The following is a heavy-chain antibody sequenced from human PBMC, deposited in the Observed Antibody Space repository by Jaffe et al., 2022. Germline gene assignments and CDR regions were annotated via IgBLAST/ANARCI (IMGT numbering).Heavy chain of an antibody. CDR3: ARGVIAAAGPRPTPPQH. V-gene: IGHV3-48*03. D-gene: IGHD6-13*01. CDR2: ISSSGSTI. J-gene: IGHJ1*01. Sequence: EVQLVESGGGLVQPGGSLRLSCAASGFTFSSYEMNWVRQAPGKGLEWVSYISSSGSTIYYADSVKGRFTISRDNAKNSLYLQMNSLRAEDTAVYYCARGVIAAAGPRPTPPQHWGQGTLVTVSS. CDR1: GFTFSSYE.